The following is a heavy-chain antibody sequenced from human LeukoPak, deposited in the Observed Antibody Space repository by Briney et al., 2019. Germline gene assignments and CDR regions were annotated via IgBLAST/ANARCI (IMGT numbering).Heavy chain of an antibody. CDR3: VRYYLVTNLIDH. CDR2: IYHTGNT. CDR1: GGSISSGGYF. Sequence: SETLSLTCTVSGGSISSGGYFWNWIRQPPGQGLEWIGYIYHTGNTYYNPSLKSRVTISVDKSKNQFFLNLSSVTAADTAIYYCVRYYLVTNLIDHWGQGMLVTVSS. D-gene: IGHD2-21*02. J-gene: IGHJ4*02. V-gene: IGHV4-30-2*01.